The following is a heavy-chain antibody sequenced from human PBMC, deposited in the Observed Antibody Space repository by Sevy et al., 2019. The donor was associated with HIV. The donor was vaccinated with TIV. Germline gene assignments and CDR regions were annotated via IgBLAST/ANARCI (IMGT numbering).Heavy chain of an antibody. CDR1: GFTFSSYS. D-gene: IGHD7-27*01. Sequence: GGSLRLSCAASGFTFSSYSMNWVRQAPGKGLEWVSYISSSSSTVYYADSVKGRFNISRDNAKNSLYLQMNSLRDEDTAVYYCARDLDGGNWGHAFDIWGQGTMVTVSS. CDR2: ISSSSSTV. CDR3: ARDLDGGNWGHAFDI. J-gene: IGHJ3*02. V-gene: IGHV3-48*02.